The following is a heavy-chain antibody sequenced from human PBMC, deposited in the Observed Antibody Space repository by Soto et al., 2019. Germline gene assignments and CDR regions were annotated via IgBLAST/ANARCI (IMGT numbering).Heavy chain of an antibody. D-gene: IGHD3-3*01. Sequence: GESLKISCKGSGYSFTSYWIGWVRQMPGKGLEWMGIIYPGDSDTRYSPSFQGQVTISADKSISTAYLQWSSLKASDTAMYYCAGAPYYDFWSGYYKFGFFDYWGQGTLVTVSS. CDR3: AGAPYYDFWSGYYKFGFFDY. J-gene: IGHJ4*02. CDR2: IYPGDSDT. CDR1: GYSFTSYW. V-gene: IGHV5-51*01.